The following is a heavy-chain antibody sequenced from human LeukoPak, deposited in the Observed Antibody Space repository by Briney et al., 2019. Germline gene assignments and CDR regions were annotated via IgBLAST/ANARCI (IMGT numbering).Heavy chain of an antibody. J-gene: IGHJ4*02. D-gene: IGHD3-10*01. CDR3: ARALWFGELSH. V-gene: IGHV1-46*01. CDR1: GYTFTSYY. CDR2: INPSGGST. Sequence: GASVKVSCKASGYTFTSYYVHWVRQAPGQGLEWMGIINPSGGSTSYAQKFQGRVTMTRDTSTSTVYMELSSLRSEDTAVYYCARALWFGELSHWGQGTLVTVSS.